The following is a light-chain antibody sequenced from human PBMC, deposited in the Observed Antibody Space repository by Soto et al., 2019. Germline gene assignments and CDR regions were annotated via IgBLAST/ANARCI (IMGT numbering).Light chain of an antibody. CDR2: GAS. CDR3: QQYDSSPRT. CDR1: QSLRSY. V-gene: IGKV3-20*01. Sequence: EVVLTQSPGTLSLSPVDRAALSCRASQSLRSYLAWYQQKPGQAPRLLIYGASTRLTGIPDRFIGSGSGTDFTLTISRLEPEDFAVYYCQQYDSSPRTFGQGTKVEIK. J-gene: IGKJ1*01.